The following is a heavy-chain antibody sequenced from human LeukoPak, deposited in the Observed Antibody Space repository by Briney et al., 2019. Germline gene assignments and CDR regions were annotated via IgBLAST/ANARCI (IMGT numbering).Heavy chain of an antibody. Sequence: GGSLRLSCAASGFTFSSYGMHWVRQAPGKGLEWVAFIRYDGSNKYYADPVKGRFTISRDNSKNTLYLQMNSLRAEDTAVYYCAKDSGSSGWYAFEYWGQGTLVTVSS. J-gene: IGHJ4*02. CDR1: GFTFSSYG. V-gene: IGHV3-30*02. D-gene: IGHD6-19*01. CDR3: AKDSGSSGWYAFEY. CDR2: IRYDGSNK.